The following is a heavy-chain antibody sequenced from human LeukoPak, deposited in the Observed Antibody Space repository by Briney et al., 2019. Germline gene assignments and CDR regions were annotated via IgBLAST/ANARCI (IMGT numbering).Heavy chain of an antibody. CDR1: GFTFSSYG. V-gene: IGHV3-74*01. Sequence: GGSLRLSCAASGFTFSSYGMHWVCQAPGKGLVWVSGINSGGSSTRYADSVKGRFTISRDNAKNTLYLQMNSLRAEDTAVYYCASGKGAAAGRDYWGQGTLVTVSS. D-gene: IGHD6-13*01. J-gene: IGHJ4*02. CDR3: ASGKGAAAGRDY. CDR2: INSGGSST.